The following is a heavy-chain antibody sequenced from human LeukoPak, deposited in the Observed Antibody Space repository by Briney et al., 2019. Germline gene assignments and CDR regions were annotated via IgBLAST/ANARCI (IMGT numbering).Heavy chain of an antibody. V-gene: IGHV3-53*01. D-gene: IGHD4-17*01. J-gene: IGHJ4*02. CDR2: IYSGGST. Sequence: GGSLRLSCAASGFTVSNNFMNWVRQAPGKGLEWVSLIYSGGSTYYADSVKGRFTISRDNAKNTLYLQMNSLRAEDTAVYYCAKGGDYGDPFDYWGQGTLVTVSS. CDR1: GFTVSNNF. CDR3: AKGGDYGDPFDY.